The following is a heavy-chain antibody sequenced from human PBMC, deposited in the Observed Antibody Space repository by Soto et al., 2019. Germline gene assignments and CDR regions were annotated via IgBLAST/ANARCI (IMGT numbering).Heavy chain of an antibody. CDR2: INADYGNT. D-gene: IGHD5-18*01. Sequence: QAQLVQSGAEVRKPGASVKVSCKASGYTFYSHSISWVRQAPGQGLEWMGRINADYGNTQYAQKFRGRVTMTTDTSTSTVYLELTKLRYDYTAVYYCARCIQGDYYYGMDVWGQGTKVTVSS. CDR3: ARCIQGDYYYGMDV. CDR1: GYTFYSHS. V-gene: IGHV1-18*01. J-gene: IGHJ6*02.